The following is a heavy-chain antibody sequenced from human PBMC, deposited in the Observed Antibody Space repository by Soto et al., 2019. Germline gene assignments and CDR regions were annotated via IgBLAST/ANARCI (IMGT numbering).Heavy chain of an antibody. D-gene: IGHD3-10*01. Sequence: PSETLSLTCTVSGGSISSGGYYWSWIRQHPGKGLEWIGYIYYSGSTNYNPSLKSRVTISVDTSKNQFSLKLSSVTAADTAVYYCARASQKRGYYGSGSYYTGTGYYYYYYGMDVWGQGTTVTVSS. J-gene: IGHJ6*02. CDR1: GGSISSGGYY. V-gene: IGHV4-61*08. CDR2: IYYSGST. CDR3: ARASQKRGYYGSGSYYTGTGYYYYYYGMDV.